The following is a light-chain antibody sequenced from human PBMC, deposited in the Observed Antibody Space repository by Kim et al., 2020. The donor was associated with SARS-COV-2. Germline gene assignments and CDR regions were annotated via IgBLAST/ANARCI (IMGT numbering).Light chain of an antibody. CDR3: SSYTSSSTYV. V-gene: IGLV2-14*01. CDR1: SSDVGGYNY. Sequence: QSALTQPASVSGSPRQSITISCTGTSSDVGGYNYVSWYQQHPGKAPKLMIYDVSKRPSGVSNRFSGSKSGNTASLTISGLQAEDEADYYCSSYTSSSTYVFGTGTKV. CDR2: DVS. J-gene: IGLJ1*01.